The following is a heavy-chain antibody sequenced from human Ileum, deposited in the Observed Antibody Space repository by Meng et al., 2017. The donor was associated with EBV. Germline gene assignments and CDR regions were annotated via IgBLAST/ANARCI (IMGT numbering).Heavy chain of an antibody. CDR2: INENGATT. CDR3: SRDLVGSDDY. Sequence: EVQLLESGGALVQPGGSLMLSCAASGFTFSSYLMHWVRKVPGKGLVWVSRINENGATTTYADSVRGRFTIFRDNAKNTLYLQMNSLRAEDTAVYYCSRDLVGSDDYWGQGTLVTVSS. V-gene: IGHV3-74*01. J-gene: IGHJ4*02. CDR1: GFTFSSYL. D-gene: IGHD6-6*01.